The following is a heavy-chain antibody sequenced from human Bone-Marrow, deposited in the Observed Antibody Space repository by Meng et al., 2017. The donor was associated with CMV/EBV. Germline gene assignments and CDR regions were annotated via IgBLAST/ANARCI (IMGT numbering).Heavy chain of an antibody. D-gene: IGHD3-3*01. J-gene: IGHJ5*02. CDR1: GYTFTTHS. CDR2: ISTYNGNT. V-gene: IGHV1-18*04. Sequence: ASVKVSCKASGYTFTTHSIIWVRQAPGQGFEWMGWISTYNGNTNYAQRFQGRVFLTTDTSTSTAYMELRRLRSDDTAVYYCARGYDFWRGYYLIDPWGQGTLVTVSS. CDR3: ARGYDFWRGYYLIDP.